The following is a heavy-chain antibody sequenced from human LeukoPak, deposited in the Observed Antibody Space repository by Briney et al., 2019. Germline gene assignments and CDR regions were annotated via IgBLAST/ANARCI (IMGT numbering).Heavy chain of an antibody. V-gene: IGHV5-51*01. Sequence: GESLKISCQGSGFRFSSYWIAWVRHTPEKGPEWMGIIYPGDSDTNYSPSFRDQVTISADTSVNTAYLHWSSLKASDTAIYYCVLNGDYWGQGTLVTVSS. CDR2: IYPGDSDT. CDR3: VLNGDY. J-gene: IGHJ4*02. CDR1: GFRFSSYW. D-gene: IGHD2-8*01.